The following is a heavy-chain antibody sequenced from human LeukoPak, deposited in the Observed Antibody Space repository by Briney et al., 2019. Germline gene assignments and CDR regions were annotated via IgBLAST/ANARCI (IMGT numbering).Heavy chain of an antibody. J-gene: IGHJ4*02. CDR2: ISAYNGNT. D-gene: IGHD3-22*01. V-gene: IGHV1-18*01. CDR3: ARGHQHYYDSSGYPPRGWDFDC. CDR1: GYTFTSYG. Sequence: GASVKVSCKASGYTFTSYGISWVRQAPGQGLEWMGWISAYNGNTNYAQKLQGRVTMTTDTSTSTAYMELRSLRSDDTAVYYCARGHQHYYDSSGYPPRGWDFDCWGQGTLVTVSS.